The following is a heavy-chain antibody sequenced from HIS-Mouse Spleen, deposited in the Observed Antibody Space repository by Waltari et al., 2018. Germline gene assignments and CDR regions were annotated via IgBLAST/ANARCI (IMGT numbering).Heavy chain of an antibody. Sequence: QLQLQESGPGLVKPSETLSLTCTVSGGSISSSSYYWGWIRQPPGKGREWIGSIYYNGSTYYNPSLKSRVTISVDTSKNQFSLKLSSVTAADTAVYYCAREIPYSSSWYDWYFDLWGRGTLVTVSS. J-gene: IGHJ2*01. D-gene: IGHD6-13*01. CDR1: GGSISSSSYY. CDR3: AREIPYSSSWYDWYFDL. V-gene: IGHV4-39*07. CDR2: IYYNGST.